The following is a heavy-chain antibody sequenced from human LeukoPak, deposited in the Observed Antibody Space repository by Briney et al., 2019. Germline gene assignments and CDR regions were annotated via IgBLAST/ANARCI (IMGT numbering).Heavy chain of an antibody. D-gene: IGHD3-3*01. CDR2: IIPIFGTA. CDR3: ARRYRYDFWSGYRLDP. CDR1: GGTFSSYA. J-gene: IGHJ5*02. Sequence: SVKVSCKASGGTFSSYAISWVRQAPGQGLEWMGGIIPIFGTANYAQKFQGRVTITADGSTSTAYMELSSLRSEDTAVYYCARRYRYDFWSGYRLDPWGQGTLVTVSS. V-gene: IGHV1-69*13.